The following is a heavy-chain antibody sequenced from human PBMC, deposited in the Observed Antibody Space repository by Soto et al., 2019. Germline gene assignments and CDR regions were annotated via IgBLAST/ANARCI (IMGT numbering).Heavy chain of an antibody. J-gene: IGHJ6*04. D-gene: IGHD5-18*01. CDR3: AKDRRLWLLKGSYYGMDV. V-gene: IGHV3-30*18. CDR2: ISYDGSNK. Sequence: QVQLVESGGGVVQPGRSLRLSCAASGFTFSSYGMHWVRQAPGKGLEWVAVISYDGSNKYYADSVKGRFTISRDNSKNTLYLKITSLRVEATAVYYCAKDRRLWLLKGSYYGMDVWGKGTTVTVS. CDR1: GFTFSSYG.